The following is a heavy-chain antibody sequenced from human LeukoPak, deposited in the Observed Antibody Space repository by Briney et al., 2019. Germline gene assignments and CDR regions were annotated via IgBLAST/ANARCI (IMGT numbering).Heavy chain of an antibody. CDR2: IYYSGST. V-gene: IGHV4-59*01. CDR1: GGSISRYY. Sequence: PSETLSLTCTVSGGSISRYYWSWIRQPPGKGRVWIGYIYYSGSTNYNPSLKSRVTISVDTSKNQFSLKLSSVTAADTALYYCASADRGGNSRHWGQGTLVTVSS. CDR3: ASADRGGNSRH. J-gene: IGHJ4*02. D-gene: IGHD4-23*01.